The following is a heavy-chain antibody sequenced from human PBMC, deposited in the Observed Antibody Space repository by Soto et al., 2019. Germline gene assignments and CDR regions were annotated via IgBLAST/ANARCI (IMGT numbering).Heavy chain of an antibody. D-gene: IGHD1-26*01. CDR1: GFTFSNYA. CDR3: AKSEPYGSGSYYFDY. Sequence: GGSLRLSCAASGFTFSNYAMNWVRQAPGKGLEWVSAISGSGATTYYADSVKGRFTISRDNSKNTLYLQMNSLRAEDTAIYYCAKSEPYGSGSYYFDYWGQGTLVTVSS. CDR2: ISGSGATT. V-gene: IGHV3-23*01. J-gene: IGHJ4*02.